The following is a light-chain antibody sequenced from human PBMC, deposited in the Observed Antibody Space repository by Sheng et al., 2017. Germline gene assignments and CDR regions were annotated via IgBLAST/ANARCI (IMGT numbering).Light chain of an antibody. CDR3: QQYGSSPET. Sequence: EKVMTQSPATLSVSPGERATLSCRASQSVSSNLTWYQQKPGQAPRLLIYGASTRATGIPARFTGSGSGTEFTLTISSLEPEDFAVYYCQQYGSSPETFGQGTKVEIK. CDR2: GAS. CDR1: QSVSSN. J-gene: IGKJ1*01. V-gene: IGKV3-15*01.